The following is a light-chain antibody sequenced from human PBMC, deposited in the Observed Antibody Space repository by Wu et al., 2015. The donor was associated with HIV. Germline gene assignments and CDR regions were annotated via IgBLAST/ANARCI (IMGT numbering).Light chain of an antibody. CDR1: DNVSGL. V-gene: IGKV1-5*03. CDR2: QSS. CDR3: QQYNMYPWT. J-gene: IGKJ1*01. Sequence: DIQLTQSPSTLSASVGDKVTITCRARDNVSGLLAWYQQRPGQAPKLLIFQSSSLENGIPSRFSGSGSERQFTLTINGLQSDDFATYYCQQYNMYPWTLAQGTKIDIK.